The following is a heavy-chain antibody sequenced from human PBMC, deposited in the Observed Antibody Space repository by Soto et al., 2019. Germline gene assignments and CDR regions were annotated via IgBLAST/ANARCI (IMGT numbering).Heavy chain of an antibody. CDR1: GFTFSSYN. CDR3: ARDRGSYDRDAFDV. Sequence: GSLRLSCAASGFTFSSYNMNWVRQAPGKGLEWVSCISKSRDFIYYADSVKGRFTISRDNARNSLYLQMSSLRAEDTAVYYCARDRGSYDRDAFDVWGLGTLVTVSS. D-gene: IGHD1-26*01. V-gene: IGHV3-21*01. J-gene: IGHJ4*02. CDR2: ISKSRDFI.